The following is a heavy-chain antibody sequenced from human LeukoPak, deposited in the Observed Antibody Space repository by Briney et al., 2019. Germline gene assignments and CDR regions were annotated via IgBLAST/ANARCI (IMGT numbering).Heavy chain of an antibody. J-gene: IGHJ4*02. CDR2: ISGSGGST. CDR3: AKDSGPTDSGY. D-gene: IGHD3-10*01. V-gene: IGHV3-23*01. Sequence: GGSLRLSCAASGFTFSSYALSWVRQAPGKGLEWVSAISGSGGSTYYADSVKGRFTISRDNSKNTLYLQMNSLRAEDTAVYYCAKDSGPTDSGYWGQGTLVTVSS. CDR1: GFTFSSYA.